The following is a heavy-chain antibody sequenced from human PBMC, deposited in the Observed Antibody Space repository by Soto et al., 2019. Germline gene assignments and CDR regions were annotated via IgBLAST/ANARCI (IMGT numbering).Heavy chain of an antibody. CDR3: ASPGRWRAVTPFDF. D-gene: IGHD4-17*01. Sequence: QLQLQESGPGLVKPSETLSLTCTVSGGSVSSSSLYWGWIRQPPGKGLEWIGSIYQTGSTYYTPSLKSRVTLSVATSKNQFSLKLNSVTVADTAVYFCASPGRWRAVTPFDFWGQGTLVTVSS. J-gene: IGHJ4*02. V-gene: IGHV4-39*01. CDR2: IYQTGST. CDR1: GGSVSSSSLY.